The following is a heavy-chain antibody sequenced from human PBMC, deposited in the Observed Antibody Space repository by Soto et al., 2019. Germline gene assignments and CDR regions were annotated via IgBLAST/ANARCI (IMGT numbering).Heavy chain of an antibody. J-gene: IGHJ2*01. CDR1: GYSISSSNW. V-gene: IGHV4-28*05. CDR3: ARGTDTWFFAL. Sequence: SSETLSLTCAVSGYSISSSNWWGWIRQPPGKGLEWIGYIYGTGNMYYKSSLKSRLTFSVDTSKNHFSLKLTSVTAADTAVYYCARGTDTWFFALWGRGTLVTVSS. D-gene: IGHD3-9*01. CDR2: IYGTGNM.